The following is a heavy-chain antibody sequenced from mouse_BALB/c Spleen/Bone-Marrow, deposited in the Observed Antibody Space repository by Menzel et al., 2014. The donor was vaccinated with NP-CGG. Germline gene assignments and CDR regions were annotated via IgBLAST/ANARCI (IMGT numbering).Heavy chain of an antibody. J-gene: IGHJ1*01. Sequence: EVQGVESGGGLAKPGGSLQLSCAASGFTFSTYAMSWVRQTPEKRLEWVATISSSGSYTYYPDSVKGRFTISRDNAKNTLYLQMSSLRSEDTAMFYCSRLRMIATYFGVWGAGTTVTVSS. CDR3: SRLRMIATYFGV. D-gene: IGHD2-4*01. CDR1: GFTFSTYA. V-gene: IGHV5-9-3*01. CDR2: ISSSGSYT.